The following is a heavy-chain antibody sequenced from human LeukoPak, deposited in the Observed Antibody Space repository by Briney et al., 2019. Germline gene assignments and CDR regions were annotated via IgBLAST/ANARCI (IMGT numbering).Heavy chain of an antibody. CDR1: GGSFSGYY. J-gene: IGHJ4*02. D-gene: IGHD6-13*01. V-gene: IGHV4-34*01. CDR2: INHSGST. CDR3: ARHTSGIAAAGIDY. Sequence: SETLSLTCAVYGGSFSGYYWSGIRQPPGKGLEWIGEINHSGSTNYNPSLKSRVTISVDTSKNQFSLKLSSVTAADTAVYYCARHTSGIAAAGIDYWGQGTLVTVSS.